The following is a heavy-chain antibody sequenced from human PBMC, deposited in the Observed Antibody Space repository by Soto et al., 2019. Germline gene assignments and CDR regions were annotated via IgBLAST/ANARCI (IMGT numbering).Heavy chain of an antibody. J-gene: IGHJ4*02. CDR3: ARVYMVRGTIIRYFDY. V-gene: IGHV4-4*02. CDR2: IYHSGST. CDR1: GGSISSSNW. D-gene: IGHD3-10*01. Sequence: QVQLQESGPGLVKPSGTLSLTCAVSGGSISSSNWWSWVRQPPGKGLEWIGKIYHSGSTNYNPSRNSRITISVDKSKSQFSLKLSSVTAADTAVYYCARVYMVRGTIIRYFDYWGQGTLVTVSS.